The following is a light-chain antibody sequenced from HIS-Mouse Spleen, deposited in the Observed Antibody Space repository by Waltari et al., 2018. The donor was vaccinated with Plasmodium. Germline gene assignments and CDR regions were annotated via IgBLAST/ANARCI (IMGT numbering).Light chain of an antibody. J-gene: IGLJ3*02. CDR2: EDS. CDR1: ALPKKY. Sequence: SYELTQPPSVSVSPGQTARITCSGDALPKKYAYWYQQKSGQAPVLGIYEDSKRPSGIPERVSGSSSGTRATWTIRGAQVEDEADYYCYSTDSSGNHRVFGGGTKLTVL. V-gene: IGLV3-10*01. CDR3: YSTDSSGNHRV.